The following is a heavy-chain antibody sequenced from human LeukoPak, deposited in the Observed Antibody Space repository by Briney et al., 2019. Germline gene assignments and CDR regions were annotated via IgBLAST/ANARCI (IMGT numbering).Heavy chain of an antibody. CDR3: ARAGVRGYYYYYYMDV. CDR2: IYHSGST. J-gene: IGHJ6*03. Sequence: SETLSLTCTVSGYSISSGYYWGWIRQPPGKGLEWIGSIYHSGSTYYNPSLKSRVTISVDTSKNQFSLKLSSVTAADTAVYYCARAGVRGYYYYYYMDVWGKGTTVTVSS. V-gene: IGHV4-38-2*02. D-gene: IGHD6-6*01. CDR1: GYSISSGYY.